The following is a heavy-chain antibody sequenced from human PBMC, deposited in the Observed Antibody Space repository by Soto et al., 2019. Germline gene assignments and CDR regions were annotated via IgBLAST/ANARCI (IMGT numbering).Heavy chain of an antibody. CDR2: INHSGST. Sequence: QVQLQQWGAGLLKPSETLSLTCAVYGGSFSGYYWSWIRQPPGKGLEWIGEINHSGSTNYNPSLKSRDTISVDTSKNQFSLKLRSVTAADTAVYYCARARRALDVWGQGTTVTVSS. CDR1: GGSFSGYY. V-gene: IGHV4-34*01. J-gene: IGHJ6*02. CDR3: ARARRALDV.